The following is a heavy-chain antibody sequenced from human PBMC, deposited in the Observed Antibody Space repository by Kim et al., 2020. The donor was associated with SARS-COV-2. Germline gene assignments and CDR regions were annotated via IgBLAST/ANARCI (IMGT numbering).Heavy chain of an antibody. CDR2: SGST. V-gene: IGHV4-34*01. Sequence: SGSTHHNPSLQTRVTIAVDTSKNQFSLKLSSVTAADTAVYYCARGHAFDIWGQGSMVTVSS. J-gene: IGHJ3*02. CDR3: ARGHAFDI.